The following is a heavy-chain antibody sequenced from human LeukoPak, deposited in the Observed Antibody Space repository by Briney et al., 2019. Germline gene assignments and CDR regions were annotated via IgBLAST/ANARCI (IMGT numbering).Heavy chain of an antibody. D-gene: IGHD5-24*01. CDR2: IKRIADGGTT. V-gene: IGHV3-15*01. Sequence: GGSLRLSCAASGFTFSNANMNWVRQAPGKGLEWVGLIKRIADGGTTDYAAPVKGRFTISRDDSKTTLYLQMNSLKTEDTAVYYCTTRRRRDGRTGGGYWGQGTLVTVSS. J-gene: IGHJ4*02. CDR3: TTRRRRDGRTGGGY. CDR1: GFTFSNAN.